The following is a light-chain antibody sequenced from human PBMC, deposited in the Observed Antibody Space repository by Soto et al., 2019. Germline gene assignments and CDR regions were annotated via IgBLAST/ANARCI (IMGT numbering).Light chain of an antibody. CDR2: HDS. CDR3: QVWDSSRDHVV. CDR1: NIGGKS. V-gene: IGLV3-21*04. Sequence: SYELTQPPSVSVAPGKTARITCGDNNIGGKSVHWYQQKPGQAPVLVIFHDSDRPSGIPERFSGSNSGNTATLTISRVEAGDEADYYCQVWDSSRDHVVFGGGTKLTVL. J-gene: IGLJ2*01.